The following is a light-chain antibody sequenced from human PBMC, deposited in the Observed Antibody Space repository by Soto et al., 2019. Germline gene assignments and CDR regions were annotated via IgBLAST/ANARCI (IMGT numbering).Light chain of an antibody. V-gene: IGKV2-30*01. CDR2: KVS. CDR1: RRLCDSDWIAY. Sequence: DVVMTQSPLSLPGTLGHPASSSWRSRRRLCDSDWIAYFSWFQQRPGRSPRRLIYKVSNRDSGVPARFSGSGSGTDFALKISRVEAEDVGVYYCMQGTHWPITFGQGTRLEI. J-gene: IGKJ5*01. CDR3: MQGTHWPIT.